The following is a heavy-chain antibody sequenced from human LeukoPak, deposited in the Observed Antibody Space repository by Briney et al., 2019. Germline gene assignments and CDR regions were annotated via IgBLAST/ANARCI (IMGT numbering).Heavy chain of an antibody. V-gene: IGHV3-21*01. Sequence: GGFLRLSCAASGFTFSSYSMNWVRQAPGKGLEWVSSISSSSSYIYYADSVKGRFTISRDNAKNSLYLQMNSLRAEDTAVYYCAREYTGSYSDAFDIWGQGTMVTVSS. D-gene: IGHD1-26*01. CDR2: ISSSSSYI. CDR3: AREYTGSYSDAFDI. J-gene: IGHJ3*02. CDR1: GFTFSSYS.